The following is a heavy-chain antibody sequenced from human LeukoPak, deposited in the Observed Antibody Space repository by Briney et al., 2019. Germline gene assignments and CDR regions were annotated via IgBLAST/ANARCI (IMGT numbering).Heavy chain of an antibody. Sequence: GGSPRLSCAASGFPFRSHWMHWVRQVPGKGLVWASHISTDGTTTNYADSVKGRFTISRDNAKDTLYLQLNSLRAEDTAIYYCARSLGYSSGGWGQGTLVTVSS. CDR2: ISTDGTTT. J-gene: IGHJ4*02. D-gene: IGHD2-15*01. V-gene: IGHV3-74*01. CDR1: GFPFRSHW. CDR3: ARSLGYSSGG.